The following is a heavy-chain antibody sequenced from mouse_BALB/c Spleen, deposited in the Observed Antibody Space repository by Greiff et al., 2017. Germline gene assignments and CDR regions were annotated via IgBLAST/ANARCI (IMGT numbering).Heavy chain of an antibody. D-gene: IGHD2-4*01. J-gene: IGHJ3*01. CDR1: GYSITSGYS. V-gene: IGHV3-1*02. Sequence: EVKLQESGPDLVKPSQSLSLTCTVTGYSITSGYSWHWIRQFPGNKLEWMGYIHYSGSTNYNPSLKSRISITRDTSKNQFFLQLNSVTTEDTATYYCARGYYDYDEGTWFAYWGQGTLVTVSA. CDR3: ARGYYDYDEGTWFAY. CDR2: IHYSGST.